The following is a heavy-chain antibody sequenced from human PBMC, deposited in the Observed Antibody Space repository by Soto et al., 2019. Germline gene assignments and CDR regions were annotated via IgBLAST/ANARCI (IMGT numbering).Heavy chain of an antibody. CDR3: ARGPPGYCSGGSCYGANYYYGMDV. CDR1: GYTLTSYY. J-gene: IGHJ6*02. CDR2: INPSGGST. V-gene: IGHV1-46*03. D-gene: IGHD2-15*01. Sequence: ASVKVSCKASGYTLTSYYMHWVRQAPGQGLERMVIINPSGGSTNYAQKFQGRVTMTRDTSTSTVYMELSSLRSEDTAVYYCARGPPGYCSGGSCYGANYYYGMDVWGQGTTVTVSS.